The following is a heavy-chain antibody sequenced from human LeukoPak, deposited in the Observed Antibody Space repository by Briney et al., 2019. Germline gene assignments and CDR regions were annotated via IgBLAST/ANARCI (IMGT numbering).Heavy chain of an antibody. Sequence: SETLSLTCTVSGGSISSSSYYWGWIRQPPGKGLEWIGSIYYSGSTNYNPSLTSRVTISVDTSKTHFSLKLSSVTAADTAVYYCARVGEWELQPLYFDYWGQGTLVTVSS. CDR3: ARVGEWELQPLYFDY. V-gene: IGHV4-39*02. J-gene: IGHJ4*02. CDR1: GGSISSSSYY. D-gene: IGHD1-26*01. CDR2: IYYSGST.